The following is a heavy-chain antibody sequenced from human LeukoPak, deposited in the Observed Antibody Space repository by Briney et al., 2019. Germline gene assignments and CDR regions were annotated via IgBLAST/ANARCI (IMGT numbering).Heavy chain of an antibody. CDR3: ARGQGRVRIAARGRYDY. Sequence: GSLRLSCTASGLTFSTSGFNWVRQPPGKGLEWIGEINHSGSTNYNPSLKSRVTISVDTSKNQFSLKLSSVTAADTAVYYCARGQGRVRIAARGRYDYWGQGTLVTVSS. CDR2: INHSGST. J-gene: IGHJ4*02. D-gene: IGHD6-6*01. V-gene: IGHV4-34*01. CDR1: GLTFSTSG.